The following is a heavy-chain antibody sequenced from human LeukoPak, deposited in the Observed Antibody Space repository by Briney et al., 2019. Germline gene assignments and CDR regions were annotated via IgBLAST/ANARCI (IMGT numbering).Heavy chain of an antibody. D-gene: IGHD3/OR15-3a*01. V-gene: IGHV3-15*01. J-gene: IGHJ3*02. CDR3: TTGGPVTPSDFDI. CDR1: GFTFSNAW. Sequence: GGSLRLSCAASGFTFSNAWVSWVRQAPGKGLEWVGRIKSKTDGGTTDYAAPVKGRFTISRDDSKNTLYQQMNSLKTEDTAVYYCTTGGPVTPSDFDIWGQGTMVTVSS. CDR2: IKSKTDGGTT.